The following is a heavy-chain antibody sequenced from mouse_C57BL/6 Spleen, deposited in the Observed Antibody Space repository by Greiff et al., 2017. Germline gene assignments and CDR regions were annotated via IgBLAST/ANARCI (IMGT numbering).Heavy chain of an antibody. D-gene: IGHD1-1*01. Sequence: EVKLQQSGAELVRPGASVKFSCTASGFNIKDYYMHWVKQRPEQGLEWIGRIDPEDGDTEYAPKFQGKATMTADTSSNTAYLQLSSLTSEDTAVYYCTTRYYGSFYAMDYWGQGTSVTVSS. CDR2: IDPEDGDT. CDR1: GFNIKDYY. CDR3: TTRYYGSFYAMDY. J-gene: IGHJ4*01. V-gene: IGHV14-1*01.